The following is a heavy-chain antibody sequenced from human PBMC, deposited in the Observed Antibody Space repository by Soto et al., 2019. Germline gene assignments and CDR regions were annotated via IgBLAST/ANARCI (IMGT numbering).Heavy chain of an antibody. CDR1: GGSISSYY. Sequence: PSETLSLTCTVSGGSISSYYWSWIRQPPGKGLEWVSYISSSSSTIYYADSVKGRFTISRDNAKNSLYLQMNSLRDEDTAVYYCARDPYDYDDTSGYYGHWGQGTLVTVSS. J-gene: IGHJ4*02. CDR2: ISSSSSTI. V-gene: IGHV3-48*02. D-gene: IGHD3-22*01. CDR3: ARDPYDYDDTSGYYGH.